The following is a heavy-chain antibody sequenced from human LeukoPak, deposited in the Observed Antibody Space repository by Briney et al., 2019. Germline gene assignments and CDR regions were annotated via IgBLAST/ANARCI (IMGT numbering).Heavy chain of an antibody. CDR3: VKTMVTFGGIIRADAFDI. CDR1: GFTFSIYA. Sequence: GGSLRLSCSASGFTFSIYAMHWVRQAPGKGLEYLSGINNNGGTTNYADSVKGRFNISRDNFKNTLYLQMSSLRPEDTAVYYCVKTMVTFGGIIRADAFDIWGQGTMVTVSS. D-gene: IGHD3-16*01. V-gene: IGHV3-64D*06. CDR2: INNNGGTT. J-gene: IGHJ3*02.